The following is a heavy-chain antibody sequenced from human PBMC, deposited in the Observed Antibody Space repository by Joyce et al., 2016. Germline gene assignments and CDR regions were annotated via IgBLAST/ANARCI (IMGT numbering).Heavy chain of an antibody. D-gene: IGHD2-2*01. CDR3: TTPSCAN. Sequence: EVHLVESGGGLVQPGGSLRLSCAASGIIFSSKEMNWVRQAAGKGLDWISSISSDDSRIHYADSVRGRFTISRDNARNSLYLEMNYLRVEDTAIYYCTTPSCANWGQGSLVTVSS. CDR2: ISSDDSRI. J-gene: IGHJ4*02. V-gene: IGHV3-48*03. CDR1: GIIFSSKE.